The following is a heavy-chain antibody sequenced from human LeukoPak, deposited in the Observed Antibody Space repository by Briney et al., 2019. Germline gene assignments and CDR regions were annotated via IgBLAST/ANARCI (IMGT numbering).Heavy chain of an antibody. Sequence: HPGGSLRPSCAASGFTVSSNYMSWVRQAPGKGLEWVSVIYSGGSTYYADSVRGRFTISRDNSKNTLYLQMNSLRAEDTAVYYCARVGASSWSRYFDYWGQGTLVTVSS. CDR2: IYSGGST. CDR1: GFTVSSNY. J-gene: IGHJ4*02. V-gene: IGHV3-66*02. CDR3: ARVGASSWSRYFDY. D-gene: IGHD6-13*01.